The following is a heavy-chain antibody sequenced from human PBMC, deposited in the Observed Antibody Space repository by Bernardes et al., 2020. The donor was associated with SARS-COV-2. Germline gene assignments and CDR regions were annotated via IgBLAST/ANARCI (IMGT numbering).Heavy chain of an antibody. CDR2: ISWNSGSI. J-gene: IGHJ6*02. CDR3: ATLVPAAIMAYYYYGMDV. CDR1: GFTFDDYA. V-gene: IGHV3-9*01. D-gene: IGHD2-2*02. Sequence: SLRRSCAASGFTFDDYARHWVRPAPGKGLEWVSGISWNSGSIGYADSVKGRFTISRDNAKNSLYLQMNSLRAEDTALYYCATLVPAAIMAYYYYGMDVWGQGTTVTVSS.